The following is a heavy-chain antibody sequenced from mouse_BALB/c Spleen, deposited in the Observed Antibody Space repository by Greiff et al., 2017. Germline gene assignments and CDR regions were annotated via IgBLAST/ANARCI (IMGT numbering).Heavy chain of an antibody. CDR1: GFTFSSSG. CDR3: ARSTMSTTLFAY. J-gene: IGHJ3*01. CDR2: ISSGGSYT. Sequence: DVKLVESGGDLVKPGGSLKLSCAASGFTFSSSGMSWVRQTPDQRLEWVATISSGGSYTYYPASVKGRFTISRDNAKNTLYLQMSSLKSEDTAMYYCARSTMSTTLFAYWGQGTLVTVSA. D-gene: IGHD2-4*01. V-gene: IGHV5-6*02.